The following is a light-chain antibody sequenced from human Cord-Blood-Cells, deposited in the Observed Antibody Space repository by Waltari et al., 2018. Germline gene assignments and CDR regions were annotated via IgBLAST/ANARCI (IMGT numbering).Light chain of an antibody. CDR1: QSVSSN. Sequence: EIVMTQSPAPLSVSPGERPTLPCRASQSVSSNLAWYQQKPGQAPRLLIYGASTRATGIPARFSGSGSGTEFTLTISSLQSEDFAVYYCQQYNNWPYTFGQGTKLEIK. CDR2: GAS. CDR3: QQYNNWPYT. J-gene: IGKJ2*01. V-gene: IGKV3-15*01.